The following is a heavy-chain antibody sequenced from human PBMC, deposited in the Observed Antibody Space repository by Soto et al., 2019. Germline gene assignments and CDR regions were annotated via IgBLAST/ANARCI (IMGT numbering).Heavy chain of an antibody. V-gene: IGHV4-30-2*01. J-gene: IGHJ6*02. CDR1: GDSITSVGYS. CDR2: IYHTGTT. D-gene: IGHD3-3*01. Sequence: SETLSLTCAVSGDSITSVGYSWSWIRQPPGKALEWIGYIYHTGTTYYTAALKSRVTISLDRSKNRISLSLNSVTAADTAVYYCATTVFGEYSHYALDVWGQGTTVTVSS. CDR3: ATTVFGEYSHYALDV.